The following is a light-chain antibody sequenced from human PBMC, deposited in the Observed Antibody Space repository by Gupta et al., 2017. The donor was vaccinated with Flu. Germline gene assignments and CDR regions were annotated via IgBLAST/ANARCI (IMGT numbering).Light chain of an antibody. V-gene: IGKV3-11*01. CDR1: QSVSIY. CDR3: QNHSNWPPST. J-gene: IGKJ2*01. Sequence: EIELTHSPATLSLSPGERSTPSCRARQSVSIYLAWSQKKPGQAPMLLIYDASNRDTGVPARFSGGGCGINLTLTSISREQEDFAVYYYQNHSNWPPSTFGQGTRLEIK. CDR2: DAS.